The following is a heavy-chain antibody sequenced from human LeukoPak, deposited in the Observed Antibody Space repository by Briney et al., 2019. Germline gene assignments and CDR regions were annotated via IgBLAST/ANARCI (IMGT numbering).Heavy chain of an antibody. Sequence: PGGSLRLSCAASGFTFSSYEMNWVRQAPGKGLEWVSYISSSSSTIYYADSVKGRFTISRDNAKNSLYLQMNSLRAEDTAVYYCARRINYVWGSLDYWGQGTLVAVSS. CDR2: ISSSSSTI. CDR1: GFTFSSYE. V-gene: IGHV3-48*01. D-gene: IGHD3-16*01. CDR3: ARRINYVWGSLDY. J-gene: IGHJ4*02.